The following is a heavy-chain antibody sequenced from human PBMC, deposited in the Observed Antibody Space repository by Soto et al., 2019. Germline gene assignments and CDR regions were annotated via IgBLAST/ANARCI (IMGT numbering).Heavy chain of an antibody. V-gene: IGHV3-30-3*01. CDR3: ARGTYYYGSGKGNYFDY. D-gene: IGHD3-10*01. Sequence: GGSLRLSCAASGFTFSSYAMHWVRQAPGKGLEWVAVISYDGSNKYYADSVKGRFTISRDNSKNTLYLQMNSLRAEDTAVYYCARGTYYYGSGKGNYFDYWGQGTLVTVSS. J-gene: IGHJ4*02. CDR2: ISYDGSNK. CDR1: GFTFSSYA.